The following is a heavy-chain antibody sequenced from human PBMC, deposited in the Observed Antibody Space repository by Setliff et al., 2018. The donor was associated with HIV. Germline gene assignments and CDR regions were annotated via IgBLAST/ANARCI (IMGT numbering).Heavy chain of an antibody. CDR1: NGSINGYY. V-gene: IGHV4-59*01. CDR3: ARATFGSTSSGINYYMDV. CDR2: ISHTGST. D-gene: IGHD3-10*01. Sequence: SETLSLTCSVSNGSINGYYWTWIRQPPGKGLEWIGYISHTGSTNFNPSLKSRVSMSVDLSKNQFSLKLSSVTAADTALYFCARATFGSTSSGINYYMDVWGKGTTVTVSS. J-gene: IGHJ6*03.